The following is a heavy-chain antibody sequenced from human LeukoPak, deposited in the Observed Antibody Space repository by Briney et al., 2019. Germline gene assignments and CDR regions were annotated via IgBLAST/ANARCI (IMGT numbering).Heavy chain of an antibody. CDR1: GYSFTGYY. CDR3: ARDHWNTYYYDTSGYEIDY. Sequence: ASVKVSCKASGYSFTGYYMHWVRQAPGQGLEWMGWINPNSGGTNSAQKFQGRVTMTRDTSISTAYMELSRLTSDDTAVYYCARDHWNTYYYDTSGYEIDYWGQGTLVTVSS. CDR2: INPNSGGT. D-gene: IGHD3-22*01. J-gene: IGHJ4*02. V-gene: IGHV1-2*02.